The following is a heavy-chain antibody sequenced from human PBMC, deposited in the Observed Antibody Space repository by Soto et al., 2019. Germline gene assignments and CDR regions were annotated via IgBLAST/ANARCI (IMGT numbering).Heavy chain of an antibody. D-gene: IGHD3-10*01. CDR3: AKDQRGRGYYYYMDV. J-gene: IGHJ6*03. CDR1: GFTFSSYA. CDR2: ISGRGGST. Sequence: GGSLRLSCAASGFTFSSYAMSWVRQAPGKGLEWVSAISGRGGSTYYADSVKGRFTISRDNSKNTLYLQMNSLRAEDTAVYYCAKDQRGRGYYYYMDVWGKGTTVTVSS. V-gene: IGHV3-23*01.